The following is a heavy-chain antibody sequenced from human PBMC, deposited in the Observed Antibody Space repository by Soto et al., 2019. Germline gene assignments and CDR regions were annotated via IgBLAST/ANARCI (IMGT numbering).Heavy chain of an antibody. CDR3: ARGAASSSWYNCWFDP. Sequence: PGESLKISCKGSGYSFTSYWIGWVRQMPGKGLEWMGIIYPGDSDTRYSPSFQGQVTISADKSISTAYLQWSSLKASDTAMYYCARGAASSSWYNCWFDPWGQGTLVTVSS. CDR2: IYPGDSDT. V-gene: IGHV5-51*01. CDR1: GYSFTSYW. D-gene: IGHD6-13*01. J-gene: IGHJ5*02.